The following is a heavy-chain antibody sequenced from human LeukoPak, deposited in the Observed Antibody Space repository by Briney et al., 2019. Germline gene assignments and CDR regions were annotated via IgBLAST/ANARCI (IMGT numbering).Heavy chain of an antibody. V-gene: IGHV3-49*04. Sequence: RPGGSLRLSCTASGFTFGDYAMSWVRQAPGKGLEWVGFIRSKAYGGTTEYAASVKGRFTISRDDSKSIAYLQMNSLKTEDTAVYYCTRGHYYYDSSGYPYWGQGTLVTVSS. CDR1: GFTFGDYA. CDR2: IRSKAYGGTT. CDR3: TRGHYYYDSSGYPY. D-gene: IGHD3-22*01. J-gene: IGHJ4*02.